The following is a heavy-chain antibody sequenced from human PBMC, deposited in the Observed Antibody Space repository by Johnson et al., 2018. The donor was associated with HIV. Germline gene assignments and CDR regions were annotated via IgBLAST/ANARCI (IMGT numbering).Heavy chain of an antibody. J-gene: IGHJ3*02. Sequence: MQLVESGGGLVQPGGSLRLSCAASGFTFSNAWMTWVRQAPGKGLEWIGRIKGKSEGGTIDYDAPVKGRFTISRDDSKSTLYLQMNSLRAEDTAVYYCARAYSYGAFDIWGQGTMVTVSS. CDR3: ARAYSYGAFDI. CDR1: GFTFSNAW. V-gene: IGHV3-15*01. CDR2: IKGKSEGGTI. D-gene: IGHD5-18*01.